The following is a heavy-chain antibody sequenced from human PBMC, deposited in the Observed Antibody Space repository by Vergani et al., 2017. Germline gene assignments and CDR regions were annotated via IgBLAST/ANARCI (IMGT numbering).Heavy chain of an antibody. CDR2: IWYDGSNK. CDR3: ASSLYGSGSSYFDY. CDR1: GFTFSSYG. J-gene: IGHJ4*02. Sequence: QVQLVESGGGVVQPGRSLRLSCAASGFTFSSYGMHWVRQAPGKGLEWVAVIWYDGSNKYYADSVKGRFTISRDNSKNMLYLQMNSLRAEDTAVNYCASSLYGSGSSYFDYWGQGTLVTVSS. D-gene: IGHD3-10*01. V-gene: IGHV3-33*01.